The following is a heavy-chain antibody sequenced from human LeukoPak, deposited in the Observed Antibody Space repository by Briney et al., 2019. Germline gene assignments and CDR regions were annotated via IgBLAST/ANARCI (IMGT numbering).Heavy chain of an antibody. J-gene: IGHJ5*02. CDR1: GFTFSSYS. CDR2: ISSSSSYI. D-gene: IGHD5-12*01. Sequence: GGSLRLSCAASGFTFSSYSMKWVRQAPGKGLEWVSSISSSSSYIFYADSVKSRFTTSRDNAENSLYLQMTSLRAEDTAVYYCARDRGYHGSWGQGTLVTVSS. CDR3: ARDRGYHGS. V-gene: IGHV3-21*01.